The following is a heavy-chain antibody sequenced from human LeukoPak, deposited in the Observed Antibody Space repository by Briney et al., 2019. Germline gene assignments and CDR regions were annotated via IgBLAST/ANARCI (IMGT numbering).Heavy chain of an antibody. CDR3: ARIAVTYTFDY. Sequence: GGSLRLSCAASGFTFSNYNMNWVRQAPGKGLEWVSSISYSSSYIYYADSVKGRFTISRDKAKNSLYLQMNSLRAEDTAVYYCARIAVTYTFDYWGQGTLVTVSS. D-gene: IGHD4-17*01. CDR1: GFTFSNYN. CDR2: ISYSSSYI. V-gene: IGHV3-21*01. J-gene: IGHJ4*02.